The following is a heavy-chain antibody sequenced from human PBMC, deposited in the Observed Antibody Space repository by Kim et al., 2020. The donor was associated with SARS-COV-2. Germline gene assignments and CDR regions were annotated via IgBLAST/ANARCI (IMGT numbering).Heavy chain of an antibody. CDR2: LNGDGSDT. Sequence: GGSLRLSCAASGFTFSSYWVNWVRQAPGKGLLWVSRLNGDGSDTNYVYSVKGRFTISRDNAKNTLYLEMKSLRVDDTAVYYCARGTFASGVDLWGQGTTVTVSS. J-gene: IGHJ6*02. CDR3: ARGTFASGVDL. V-gene: IGHV3-74*01. CDR1: GFTFSSYW.